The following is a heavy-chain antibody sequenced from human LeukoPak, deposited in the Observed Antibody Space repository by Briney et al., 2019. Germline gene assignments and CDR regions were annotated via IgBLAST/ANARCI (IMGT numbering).Heavy chain of an antibody. V-gene: IGHV3-30*02. Sequence: GGSLRLSSAASGFTFSSYGMHWARQAPGKGLEWVAFIRHDGSNKNYADSVKVRFTISRDNSKNTLYLQMDSLRAEDTAVYSCAKDFTIFGAAGWAFDIWGQGTMVTVSS. CDR3: AKDFTIFGAAGWAFDI. CDR1: GFTFSSYG. J-gene: IGHJ3*02. D-gene: IGHD3-3*01. CDR2: IRHDGSNK.